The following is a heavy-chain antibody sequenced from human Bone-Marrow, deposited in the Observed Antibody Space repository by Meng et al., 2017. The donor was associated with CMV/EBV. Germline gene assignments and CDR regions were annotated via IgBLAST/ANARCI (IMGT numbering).Heavy chain of an antibody. Sequence: GESLKISCVASGFNSNGYWMSWVRQVPGKALEWVANIKQDGGEKYYVPSMKGRFIVSRDNAKSSLYLQMNDLRVEDTAVYYCATTTNGCFDKWGQGALVTVSS. CDR2: IKQDGGEK. D-gene: IGHD2-8*01. V-gene: IGHV3-7*01. CDR3: ATTTNGCFDK. J-gene: IGHJ4*02. CDR1: GFNSNGYW.